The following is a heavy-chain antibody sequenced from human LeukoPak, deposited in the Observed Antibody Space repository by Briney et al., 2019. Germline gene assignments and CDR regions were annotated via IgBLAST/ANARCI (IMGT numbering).Heavy chain of an antibody. CDR3: ASRGHYYDSSGSWKVDY. CDR1: GFTFRSYW. V-gene: IGHV3-74*01. J-gene: IGHJ4*02. CDR2: INSDGSSR. Sequence: QTGGSLRLSCAASGFTFRSYWTHWVRQAPGKGLVWVSRINSDGSSRSYADSVKGRFTISRDNAKNTVYLQMNSLRAEDTAVYYCASRGHYYDSSGSWKVDYWGQGTLVTVSS. D-gene: IGHD3-22*01.